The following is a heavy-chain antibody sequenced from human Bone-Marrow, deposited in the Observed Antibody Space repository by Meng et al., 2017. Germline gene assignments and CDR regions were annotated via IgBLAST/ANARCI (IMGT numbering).Heavy chain of an antibody. CDR2: IIPIFGTA. CDR1: GVTFSSYV. CDR3: ARRGQLWLDSFDP. Sequence: GQRVELGAEGKSPGSSGQVSGKASGVTFSSYVIRWVGQAPGQGVEWMGGIIPIFGTANYAQKFQGRVTITADKSTSTAYMELSSLRSEDTAVYYCARRGQLWLDSFDPWGQGTLVTVSS. J-gene: IGHJ5*02. V-gene: IGHV1-69*06. D-gene: IGHD5-18*01.